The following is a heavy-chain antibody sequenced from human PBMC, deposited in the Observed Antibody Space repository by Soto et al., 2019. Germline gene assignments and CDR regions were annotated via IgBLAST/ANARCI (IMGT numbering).Heavy chain of an antibody. J-gene: IGHJ6*02. CDR3: ARVKTSYGMAV. V-gene: IGHV1-8*01. CDR2: MNPNSGNT. CDR1: GYTFTSYD. Sequence: QVQLLQSGAEVKKPGASVKFSCKASGYTFTSYDINWVRQAPGQGLEWMGWMNPNSGNTGYAQKFKGRVTMTTNTCISTVYMELSSLRSEDTAVYYCARVKTSYGMAVWGQETTVTVSS.